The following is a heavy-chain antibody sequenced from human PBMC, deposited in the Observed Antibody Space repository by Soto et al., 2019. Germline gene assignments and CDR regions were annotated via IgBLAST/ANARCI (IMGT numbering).Heavy chain of an antibody. D-gene: IGHD3-10*01. Sequence: PSETLSLTCTVSGGDINSSRYYWGWIRQPPGKGLEWIGFIYYSGTTYYNPSLKSRVTISIDASHFSLTLSSVAAVDLAVFYCARRIYGSGSSFDYWGQGTLVTVSS. CDR2: IYYSGTT. CDR1: GGDINSSRYY. J-gene: IGHJ4*02. CDR3: ARRIYGSGSSFDY. V-gene: IGHV4-39*02.